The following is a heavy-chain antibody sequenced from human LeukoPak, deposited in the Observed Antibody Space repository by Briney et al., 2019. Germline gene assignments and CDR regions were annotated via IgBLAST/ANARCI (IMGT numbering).Heavy chain of an antibody. D-gene: IGHD6-13*01. CDR3: ARGSAAADSHNYYYYYMDV. Sequence: SVKVSCKASGGTFSSYAISWVRQAPGRGLEWMGGIIPIFGTANYAQKFQGRVTITADKSTSTAYMELSSLRSEDTAVYYCARGSAAADSHNYYYYYMDVWGKGTTVTVSS. CDR1: GGTFSSYA. V-gene: IGHV1-69*06. CDR2: IIPIFGTA. J-gene: IGHJ6*03.